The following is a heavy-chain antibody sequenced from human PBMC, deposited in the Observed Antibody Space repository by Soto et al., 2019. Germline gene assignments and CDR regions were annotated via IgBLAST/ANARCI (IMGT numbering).Heavy chain of an antibody. V-gene: IGHV4-31*03. J-gene: IGHJ5*02. Sequence: SETLSLTCTVSGGSISSGGYYWSWIRQHPGKGLEWIGYIYYSGSTYYNPSLKSRVTISVDTSKNQFSLKLSSVTAADTAVYYCARDLRRPLSSENNWFDPWGQGTLVTVSS. D-gene: IGHD3-3*01. CDR1: GGSISSGGYY. CDR2: IYYSGST. CDR3: ARDLRRPLSSENNWFDP.